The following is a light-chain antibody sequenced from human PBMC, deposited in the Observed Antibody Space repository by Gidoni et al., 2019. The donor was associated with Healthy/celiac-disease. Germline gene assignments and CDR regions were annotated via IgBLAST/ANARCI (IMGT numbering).Light chain of an antibody. CDR2: GAS. J-gene: IGKJ5*01. CDR1: QSVSSN. Sequence: EIVMTQSPATLSVSPGERATLSCRASQSVSSNLAWYQQKPGQAPRRLIYGASTRATGIPARFSGSGSGTEFTLTISSLQSEDLAVYYCQKYNNWPLITFGQGTRLEIK. V-gene: IGKV3-15*01. CDR3: QKYNNWPLIT.